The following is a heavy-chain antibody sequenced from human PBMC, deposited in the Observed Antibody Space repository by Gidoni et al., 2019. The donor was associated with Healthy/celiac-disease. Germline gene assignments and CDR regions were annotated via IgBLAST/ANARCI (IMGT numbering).Heavy chain of an antibody. J-gene: IGHJ6*02. Sequence: QLQLQESGPGLVKPSETLSLTCTVSGGSISSSRYYWGWIRQPPGKGLEWIGSIYYSGSTYYNPSLKSRVTISVDTSKNQFSLKLSSVTAADTAVYYCARRGMGSGWLYYYYGMDVWGQGTTVTVSS. CDR3: ARRGMGSGWLYYYYGMDV. V-gene: IGHV4-39*01. D-gene: IGHD6-19*01. CDR2: IYYSGST. CDR1: GGSISSSRYY.